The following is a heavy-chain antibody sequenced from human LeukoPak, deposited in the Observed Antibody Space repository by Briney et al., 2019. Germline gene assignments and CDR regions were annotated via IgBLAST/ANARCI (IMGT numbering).Heavy chain of an antibody. Sequence: KPSETLSLTCTVSGGSISSYYWSWIRQPPGKGLEWMGYIYYSGSTYYNPSLKSRVTISVDTSKNQFSLKLSSVTAADTAVYYCARKSGWYASPFDYWGQGTLVTVSS. CDR2: IYYSGST. CDR1: GGSISSYY. J-gene: IGHJ4*02. CDR3: ARKSGWYASPFDY. V-gene: IGHV4-59*12. D-gene: IGHD6-19*01.